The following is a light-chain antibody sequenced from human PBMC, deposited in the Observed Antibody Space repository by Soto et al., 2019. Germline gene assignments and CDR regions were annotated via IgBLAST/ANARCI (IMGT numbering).Light chain of an antibody. CDR2: GVI. Sequence: QSALTQPASVSGSPGQSITISCTGTSSDVGGYNYVSWYQQNPDKAPKLIIYGVINRPSGVSNRFSGSKSGNTASLTISGLQAEDEADYYCNSYTSSSSVVFGGGTKVTVL. V-gene: IGLV2-14*01. J-gene: IGLJ3*02. CDR3: NSYTSSSSVV. CDR1: SSDVGGYNY.